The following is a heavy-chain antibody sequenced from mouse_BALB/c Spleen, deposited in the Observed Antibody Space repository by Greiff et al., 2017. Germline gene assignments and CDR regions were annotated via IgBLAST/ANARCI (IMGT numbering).Heavy chain of an antibody. J-gene: IGHJ2*01. Sequence: EVQVVESGPELVKPGASVKMSCKASGYTFTSYVMHWVKQKPGQGLEWIGYINPYNDGTKYNEKFKSKATLTVDKSSSTAYMQLSSLTSEDSAVYYCARLSFDYWGQGTTLTVSS. CDR1: GYTFTSYV. CDR2: INPYNDGT. CDR3: ARLSFDY. V-gene: IGHV1-14*01.